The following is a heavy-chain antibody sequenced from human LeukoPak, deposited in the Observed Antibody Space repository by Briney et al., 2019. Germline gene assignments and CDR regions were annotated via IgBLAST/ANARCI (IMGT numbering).Heavy chain of an antibody. CDR1: GYTFTGYY. D-gene: IGHD5-18*01. V-gene: IGHV1-2*02. Sequence: ASVKVSRKASGYTFTGYYMHWVRQAPGQGLEWMGWINPNSGGTNYAQKFQGRVTMTRDTSISTAYMELSRLRSDDTAVYYCASWTAMPYYYYGMDVWGQGTTVTVSS. CDR2: INPNSGGT. CDR3: ASWTAMPYYYYGMDV. J-gene: IGHJ6*02.